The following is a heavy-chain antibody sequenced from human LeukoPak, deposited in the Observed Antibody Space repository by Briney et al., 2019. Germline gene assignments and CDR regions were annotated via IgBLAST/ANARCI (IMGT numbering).Heavy chain of an antibody. CDR1: GGSISSGDYY. CDR2: IYYSGST. Sequence: PSETLSLTCTVSGGSISSGDYYWSWIRQPPGKGLEWIGYIYYSGSTYYNPSLKSRVTISVDTSKNQFSLKLSSVTAADTAVYYCARVVPPGYDILTGYYEGMDVWGQGTTVTVSS. V-gene: IGHV4-30-4*01. CDR3: ARVVPPGYDILTGYYEGMDV. D-gene: IGHD3-9*01. J-gene: IGHJ6*02.